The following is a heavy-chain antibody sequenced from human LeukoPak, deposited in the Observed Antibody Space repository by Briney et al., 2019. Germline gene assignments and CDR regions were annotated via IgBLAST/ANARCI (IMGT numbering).Heavy chain of an antibody. CDR1: GFNFYDYA. Sequence: GGSLRLSCAASGFNFYDYAMHWVRQGPGKGLEWVSSISWNSATIGYADSMKGRFTISRDNTKNSLSLQMNSLRPEDAALYYCAKGWGSSVTRPFDYWGQGTLVTVSS. D-gene: IGHD4-17*01. V-gene: IGHV3-9*01. CDR2: ISWNSATI. CDR3: AKGWGSSVTRPFDY. J-gene: IGHJ4*02.